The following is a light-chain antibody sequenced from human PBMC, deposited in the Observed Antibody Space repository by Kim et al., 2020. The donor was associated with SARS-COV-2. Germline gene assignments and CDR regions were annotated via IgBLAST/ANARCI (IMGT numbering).Light chain of an antibody. J-gene: IGLJ2*01. CDR1: DVGSKS. CDR2: YDS. CDR3: QVWDSSDDHRVV. V-gene: IGLV3-21*04. Sequence: PGKTARVTCGGTDVGSKSVHWYQQKPGRAPVLVISYDSVRPSGIPERFSGSNSGNTATVTISRVEAGDEADYYCQVWDSSDDHRVVFGGGTQLTVL.